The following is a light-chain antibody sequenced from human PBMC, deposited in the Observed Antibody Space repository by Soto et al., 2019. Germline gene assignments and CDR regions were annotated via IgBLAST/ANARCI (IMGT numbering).Light chain of an antibody. CDR1: SSNIGAGYD. J-gene: IGLJ2*01. V-gene: IGLV1-40*01. Sequence: QSVLTQPPSVSGAPGQRVTISCTGSSSNIGAGYDVHWYQQFPGTAPKPLIFSNNNRPSGVPDRFSGSKSGTSASLAITGLQAEDEADYYCQSYDSSLTAVVFGGGTQLTVL. CDR3: QSYDSSLTAVV. CDR2: SNN.